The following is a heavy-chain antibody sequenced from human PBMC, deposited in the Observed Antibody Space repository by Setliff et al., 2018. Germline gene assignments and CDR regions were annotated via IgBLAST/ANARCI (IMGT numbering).Heavy chain of an antibody. D-gene: IGHD1-26*01. CDR3: TRDREVVGSTRGTYYHYYHMDV. V-gene: IGHV3-66*02. CDR2: IYSDGSA. Sequence: LRLSCAASGFTVSSNYMTWVRQAPGKGLEWVSLIYSDGSAYYADSVKGRFTISRDNSENTLYLQMNSLRAEDTAVYYCTRDREVVGSTRGTYYHYYHMDVWGKGTTVTVSS. CDR1: GFTVSSNY. J-gene: IGHJ6*03.